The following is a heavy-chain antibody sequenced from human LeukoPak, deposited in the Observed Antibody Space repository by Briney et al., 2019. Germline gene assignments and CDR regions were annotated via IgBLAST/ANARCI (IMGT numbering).Heavy chain of an antibody. CDR3: VRDNYGGILDF. CDR2: VLYDGSNK. D-gene: IGHD2-21*01. J-gene: IGHJ4*02. CDR1: GFTFTRYT. V-gene: IGHV3-30*04. Sequence: GGSLRLSCAASGFTFTRYTMHWVRQAPGKGLEWVADVLYDGSNKYYADSVKGRFTLSRDNSKNTLSLQMNTLRADDTAVYYCVRDNYGGILDFWGQGTLVTVSS.